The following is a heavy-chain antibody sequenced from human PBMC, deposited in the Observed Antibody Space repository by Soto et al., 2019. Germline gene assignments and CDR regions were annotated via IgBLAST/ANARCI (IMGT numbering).Heavy chain of an antibody. CDR3: TTSHNMTEFDY. Sequence: PVGSLRLSCAASGFTFSNAWMSWVRQAPGKGLEWVGRIKSKTDGGTTDYAAPVKGRFTISRDDSKNTLYLQMNSLKTEDTAVYYCTTSHNMTEFDYWGQGTLVTVSS. CDR2: IKSKTDGGTT. D-gene: IGHD3-16*01. CDR1: GFTFSNAW. V-gene: IGHV3-15*01. J-gene: IGHJ4*02.